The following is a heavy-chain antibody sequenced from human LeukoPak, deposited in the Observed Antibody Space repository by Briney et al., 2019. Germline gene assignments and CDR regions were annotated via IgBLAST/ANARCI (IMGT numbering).Heavy chain of an antibody. D-gene: IGHD1-1*01. Sequence: PGRSLRLSYAASGFTFSNYGMHWVRQAPGKGLEWVSFIWYDGSSKYYADSVKGRFTISRDNSKNTLYLQMNSLRAEDTAVYYCVGGGGTFVYWGQGTLVTVSS. V-gene: IGHV3-33*01. CDR3: VGGGGTFVY. J-gene: IGHJ4*02. CDR1: GFTFSNYG. CDR2: IWYDGSSK.